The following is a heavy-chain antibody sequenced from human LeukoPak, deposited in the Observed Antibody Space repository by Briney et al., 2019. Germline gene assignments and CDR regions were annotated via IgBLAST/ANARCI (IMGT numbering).Heavy chain of an antibody. D-gene: IGHD5-24*01. CDR1: GGSFSGYY. Sequence: PSETLSLTCAVYGGSFSGYYWSWIRQPPGKGLEWIGHIQHSGGTYYSPSLRSRVTMSLDRSKNQFSLNLSSATAADTAVYYCARDGAQLRGGSDFDYWGQGTLVTVSS. V-gene: IGHV4-34*01. J-gene: IGHJ4*02. CDR3: ARDGAQLRGGSDFDY. CDR2: IQHSGGT.